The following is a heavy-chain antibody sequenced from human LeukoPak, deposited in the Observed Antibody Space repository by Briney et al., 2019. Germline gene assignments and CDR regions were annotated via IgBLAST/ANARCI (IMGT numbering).Heavy chain of an antibody. CDR1: GFTFSDYY. V-gene: IGHV3-11*04. CDR2: ISKTDSST. CDR3: ARVMGSYATDY. D-gene: IGHD3-16*01. J-gene: IGHJ4*02. Sequence: GGSLRLSCTASGFTFSDYYMSWLRPAPGKGLAGVSYISKTDSSTNYADSVRGRFTISRDDAKSSLYLQMNSLRAEDTAVYYCARVMGSYATDYWGQGTLVTVSS.